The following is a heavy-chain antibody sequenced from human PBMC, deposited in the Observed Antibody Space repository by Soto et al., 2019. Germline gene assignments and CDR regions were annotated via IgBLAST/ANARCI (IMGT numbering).Heavy chain of an antibody. CDR3: ASSYSGRYYGWFDP. CDR1: GGSISSGGYY. J-gene: IGHJ5*02. D-gene: IGHD1-26*01. V-gene: IGHV4-61*08. CDR2: IHYSGST. Sequence: PSETLSLTCTVSGGSISSGGYYWNWIRQHPGKGLEWIGYIHYSGSTNYNPSLKSRVTISVDTSKNQFSLKLSSVTAADTAMYYCASSYSGRYYGWFDPWGQGTLVTVS.